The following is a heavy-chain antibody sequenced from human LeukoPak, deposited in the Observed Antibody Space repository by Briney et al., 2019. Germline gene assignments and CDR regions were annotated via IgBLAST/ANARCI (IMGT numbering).Heavy chain of an antibody. J-gene: IGHJ4*02. Sequence: GGSLRLSCAASGFTFSSHGMSWVRQAPGKGLEWVSTISGSGGSTYYADSVKGRFTISRDNSKNTLYLQMNSLRAEDTAVYYCAKDRFGGYNYGGFDYWGQGTLVTVSS. CDR3: AKDRFGGYNYGGFDY. D-gene: IGHD5-18*01. CDR2: ISGSGGST. V-gene: IGHV3-23*01. CDR1: GFTFSSHG.